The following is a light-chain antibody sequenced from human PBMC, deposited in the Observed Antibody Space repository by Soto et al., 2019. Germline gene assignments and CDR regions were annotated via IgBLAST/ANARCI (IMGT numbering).Light chain of an antibody. Sequence: EIVVTQSPATLSVSPGERATLSCRASQSVGNNFAWYQQKPGQAPRLLIFATSTRATGVPARFSGSGSGTGFTPAFSSLQAEDFAVDYWQQYGDWPLTFGGGAKVEIE. J-gene: IGKJ4*01. CDR2: ATS. CDR1: QSVGNN. V-gene: IGKV3-15*01. CDR3: QQYGDWPLT.